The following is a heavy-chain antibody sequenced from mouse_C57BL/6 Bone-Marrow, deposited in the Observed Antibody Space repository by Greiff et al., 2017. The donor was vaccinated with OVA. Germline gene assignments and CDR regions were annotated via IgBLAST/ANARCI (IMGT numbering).Heavy chain of an antibody. J-gene: IGHJ1*03. Sequence: EVKVVESVGGLVQPGGSLSLSCAASGFTFTDYYMSWVRQPPGQALEWLGFIRNKANGYTSEYSAYVKGRFTISRDNSQSIHYVQMNARRAKDSATYYCASHYYLDDWGTGTTVTVSS. CDR2: IRNKANGYTS. CDR1: GFTFTDYY. CDR3: ASHYYLDD. V-gene: IGHV7-3*01. D-gene: IGHD1-2*01.